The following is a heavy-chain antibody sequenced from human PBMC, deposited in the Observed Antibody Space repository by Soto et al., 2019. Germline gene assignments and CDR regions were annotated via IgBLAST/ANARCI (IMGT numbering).Heavy chain of an antibody. J-gene: IGHJ6*03. CDR2: IWYDGSNK. CDR1: GFTFSSYG. CDR3: ARGITMPYYYMDV. D-gene: IGHD3-10*01. V-gene: IGHV3-33*01. Sequence: GGSLRLSCAASGFTFSSYGMHWVRQAPGKGLEWVAVIWYDGSNKYYADSVEGRFTISRDNSKNTLYLQMNSLRAEDTAVYYCARGITMPYYYMDVWGKGTTVTVSS.